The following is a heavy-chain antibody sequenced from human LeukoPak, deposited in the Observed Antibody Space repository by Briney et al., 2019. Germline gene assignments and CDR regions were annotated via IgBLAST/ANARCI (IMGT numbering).Heavy chain of an antibody. V-gene: IGHV3-30*17. J-gene: IGHJ4*02. D-gene: IGHD2-8*01. CDR1: GFTFSTYA. CDR3: ARAPLIMAAPDY. Sequence: GGSLRLSCAASGFTFSTYAMHWVRQAPGKGLEWVAVLSFDGRNEYYADAVKGRFTISRDNSENTVSLQMNSLRTEDTAVYYSARAPLIMAAPDYWGQGTLVTVSS. CDR2: LSFDGRNE.